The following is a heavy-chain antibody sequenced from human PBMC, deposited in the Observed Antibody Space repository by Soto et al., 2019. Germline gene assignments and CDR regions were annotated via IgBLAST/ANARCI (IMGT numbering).Heavy chain of an antibody. J-gene: IGHJ3*02. CDR1: GFTFSSYA. Sequence: GGSLRLSCAASGFTFSSYAMSWVRQAPGKGLEWVSAISGSGGSTYYADSVKGRFTISRDNSKNTLYLQMNSLRAEDTAVYYCAKPYLKCSGSYVADAFDIWGQGTMVTVSS. CDR2: ISGSGGST. V-gene: IGHV3-23*01. CDR3: AKPYLKCSGSYVADAFDI. D-gene: IGHD1-26*01.